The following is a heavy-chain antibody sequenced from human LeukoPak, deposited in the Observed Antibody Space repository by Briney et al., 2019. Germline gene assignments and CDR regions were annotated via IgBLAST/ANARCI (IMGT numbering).Heavy chain of an antibody. D-gene: IGHD6-19*01. V-gene: IGHV4-59*02. CDR3: ASSSGWTILDY. J-gene: IGHJ4*02. CDR1: GGSVSSSY. CDR2: IYYTGST. Sequence: SETLSLTCTVSGGSVSSSYWSWIRQPPGKGLEWIGFIYYTGSTNYNPSLKSRVTISVDTSKNQFSLKLSSVTAADTAVYYCASSSGWTILDYWGEGTLVTVSS.